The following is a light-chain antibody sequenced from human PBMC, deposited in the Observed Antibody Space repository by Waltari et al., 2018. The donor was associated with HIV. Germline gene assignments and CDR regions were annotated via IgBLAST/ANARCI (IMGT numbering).Light chain of an antibody. V-gene: IGLV3-21*04. CDR2: YND. Sequence: YVLTQPPSVSVAPGEAARISRGGNNIEDKTVHWHRQKPGQAPVLVIYYNDDRPSGIPERFSGSNSQNTATLTISRVEAGDEADYYCQVWDDIIGPYVVFGGGTKLTVL. CDR3: QVWDDIIGPYVV. CDR1: NIEDKT. J-gene: IGLJ3*02.